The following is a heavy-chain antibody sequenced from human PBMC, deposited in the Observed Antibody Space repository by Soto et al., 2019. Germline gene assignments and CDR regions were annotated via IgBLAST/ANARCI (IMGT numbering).Heavy chain of an antibody. CDR3: ARDPGSGYDAFDI. J-gene: IGHJ3*02. D-gene: IGHD3-10*01. Sequence: GGSLRLSCAASGFTFSSYWMSWVRQAPGKGLEWVANIKQDGSEKYYVDSVKGRFTISRDNAKNSLYLQMNSLRAEDTAVYYCARDPGSGYDAFDIWGQGTMVTVSS. V-gene: IGHV3-7*01. CDR1: GFTFSSYW. CDR2: IKQDGSEK.